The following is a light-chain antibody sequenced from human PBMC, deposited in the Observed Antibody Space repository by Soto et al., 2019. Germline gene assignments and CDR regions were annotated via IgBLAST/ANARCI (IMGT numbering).Light chain of an antibody. J-gene: IGKJ4*01. Sequence: EIVMTQFPATLPVSPGERATLSCRASQSVSSNLAWYQQKPGQAPSLLIYGASTRATGTPARFSGSGSGTEFTLTISSLQSEDFAVYYCQQYIRWPLTFGGGTKVDIK. CDR1: QSVSSN. CDR3: QQYIRWPLT. CDR2: GAS. V-gene: IGKV3-15*01.